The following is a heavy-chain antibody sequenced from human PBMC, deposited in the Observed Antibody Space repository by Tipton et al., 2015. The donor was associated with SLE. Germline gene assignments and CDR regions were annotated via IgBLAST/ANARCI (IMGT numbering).Heavy chain of an antibody. CDR2: IYESGNS. Sequence: SLTCTVSGGSISGYYWSWIRQPPGKGLEWIGNIYESGNSNYNPSLKSRVTISVDASKNQFSLRLSSATAADTAVYYCARVGHGFDDSGYNSHYYYYMDVWGKGTTVTVSS. V-gene: IGHV4-59*01. D-gene: IGHD3-22*01. CDR1: GGSISGYY. J-gene: IGHJ6*03. CDR3: ARVGHGFDDSGYNSHYYYYMDV.